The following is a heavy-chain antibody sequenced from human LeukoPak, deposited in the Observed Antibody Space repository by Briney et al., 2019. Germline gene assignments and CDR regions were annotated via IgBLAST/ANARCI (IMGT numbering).Heavy chain of an antibody. V-gene: IGHV3-33*06. Sequence: GGSLRLSCAASGFTFSSYGMHWVRQAPGKGLEWVAVIWYDGSNKYYADSVKGRFTISRDNSKNTLYLQMNSLRAEDTAVYYCAKDDGGWYSVDYWGQGTLVTVSS. CDR1: GFTFSSYG. CDR2: IWYDGSNK. D-gene: IGHD6-19*01. J-gene: IGHJ4*02. CDR3: AKDDGGWYSVDY.